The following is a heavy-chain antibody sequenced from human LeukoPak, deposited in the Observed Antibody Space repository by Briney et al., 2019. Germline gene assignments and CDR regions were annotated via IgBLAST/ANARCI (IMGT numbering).Heavy chain of an antibody. V-gene: IGHV3-30*02. CDR3: AKSLYGSGSYYNFDY. D-gene: IGHD3-10*01. CDR1: GFTFSSYA. Sequence: PGGSLRLSCAASGFTFSSYAMHWVRQAPGKGLEWVAFIRYDGSNKYYADSVKGRFTISRDNSKNTLYLQMNSLRAEDTAVYYCAKSLYGSGSYYNFDYWGQGTLVTVSS. J-gene: IGHJ4*02. CDR2: IRYDGSNK.